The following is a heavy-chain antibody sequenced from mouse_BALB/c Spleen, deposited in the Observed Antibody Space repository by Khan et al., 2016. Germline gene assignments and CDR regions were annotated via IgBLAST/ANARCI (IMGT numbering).Heavy chain of an antibody. CDR3: ASTFWYFNV. V-gene: IGHV4-1*02. Sequence: EVKLLESGGGLVQPGGSLKLSCAASGFEFSRYWMSWVRQAPGQGLEWIGEINPGSSTINYTPYLKDKFIISRDKAKNTLYLQLSKVRSEDTALYYCASTFWYFNVWGAGTRSPSPQ. J-gene: IGHJ1*01. CDR2: INPGSSTI. CDR1: GFEFSRYW.